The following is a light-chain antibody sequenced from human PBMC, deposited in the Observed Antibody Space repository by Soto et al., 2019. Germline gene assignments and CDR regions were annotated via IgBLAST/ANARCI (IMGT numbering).Light chain of an antibody. V-gene: IGLV2-14*01. J-gene: IGLJ1*01. CDR1: SSDVGDYNY. CDR2: EVS. Sequence: SALTQPASVSGSPGRSITIACTGTSSDVGDYNYVSWYQQHPGKAPKLIIFEVSIRPSGVSVRFSGSKSGNTASLTISGLQTEDEADYYCSSYTSRPTLFVFGSGTKVTVL. CDR3: SSYTSRPTLFV.